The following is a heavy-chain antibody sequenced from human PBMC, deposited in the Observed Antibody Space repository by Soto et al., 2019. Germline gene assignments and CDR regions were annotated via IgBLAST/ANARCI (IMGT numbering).Heavy chain of an antibody. Sequence: SETLSLTCTVSGGSIISYYWSWIRQPPWKGLEWIGYIYYSGSTNYNPSLKSRVTISVDTSKNQFSLKLSSVTAADTAVYYCAAAAYCSSTSCYDVIDCWGQGTLVTVSS. J-gene: IGHJ4*02. CDR1: GGSIISYY. V-gene: IGHV4-59*08. CDR3: AAAAYCSSTSCYDVIDC. D-gene: IGHD2-2*01. CDR2: IYYSGST.